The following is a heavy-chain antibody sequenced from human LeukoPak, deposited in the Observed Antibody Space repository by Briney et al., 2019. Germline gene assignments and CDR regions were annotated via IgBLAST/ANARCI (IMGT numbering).Heavy chain of an antibody. V-gene: IGHV3-30*04. CDR1: GFTFSSHA. CDR3: ARVLYDSSGYSH. D-gene: IGHD3-22*01. CDR2: ISYDGSNK. J-gene: IGHJ4*02. Sequence: GGSLRLSCAASGFTFSSHAMHWVRQAPGKGLEWVAVISYDGSNKYYADSVKGRFTISRDNSKNTLYLQMNSLRAEDTAVYYCARVLYDSSGYSHWGQGTLVTVSS.